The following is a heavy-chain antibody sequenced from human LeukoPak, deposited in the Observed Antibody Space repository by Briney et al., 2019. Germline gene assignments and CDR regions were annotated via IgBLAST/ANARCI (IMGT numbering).Heavy chain of an antibody. J-gene: IGHJ4*02. CDR3: ANEIRPNDY. V-gene: IGHV3-23*01. Sequence: GGSLRLSCATSGFSFSSHAMTWVRQAPGKGLEWLSAISISGDDTYYADSVKGRFTISRDNSKNTLHLQMNSLSADDTAMYYCANEIRPNDYWGQGTLVTVSS. D-gene: IGHD4-17*01. CDR2: ISISGDDT. CDR1: GFSFSSHA.